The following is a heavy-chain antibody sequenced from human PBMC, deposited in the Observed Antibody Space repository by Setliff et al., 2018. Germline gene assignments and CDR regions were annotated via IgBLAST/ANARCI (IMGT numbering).Heavy chain of an antibody. Sequence: ASVKVSCKASGYSFSDFYMHWLRQAPGQGPEWMGWINPNNGKTQYSQMFQGRLTMTKDTSISTVYMELSSLRSDDTAMYYCATDHDIVGFGYWGRGTLVTV. D-gene: IGHD1-26*01. V-gene: IGHV1-2*02. J-gene: IGHJ4*02. CDR3: ATDHDIVGFGY. CDR1: GYSFSDFY. CDR2: INPNNGKT.